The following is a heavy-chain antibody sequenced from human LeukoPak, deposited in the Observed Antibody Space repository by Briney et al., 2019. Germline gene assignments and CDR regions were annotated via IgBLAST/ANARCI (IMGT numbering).Heavy chain of an antibody. V-gene: IGHV4-39*01. Sequence: SETLSLTCTVSGGSISIIGYYWGWIRQPPGKGLEWIGSMYYGGSTYYNPSLKSRVTISVDTSKNQFSLKLSSVTAADTTVYYCARGRRKGIAVAGPFDYWGQGTPVTVSS. CDR3: ARGRRKGIAVAGPFDY. CDR2: MYYGGST. CDR1: GGSISIIGYY. J-gene: IGHJ4*02. D-gene: IGHD6-19*01.